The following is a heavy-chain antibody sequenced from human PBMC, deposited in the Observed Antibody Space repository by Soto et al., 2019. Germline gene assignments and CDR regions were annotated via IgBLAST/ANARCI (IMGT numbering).Heavy chain of an antibody. J-gene: IGHJ4*02. Sequence: LRLSCTSSGFPFGNFLMSWFRQAPGKGMEWVGFIRSQPYGGTAEYAASVRGRLTISRDDSKGIAYLQMNSLQTEDSGVYYCIGSFPFWGQGTLVTVSS. V-gene: IGHV3-49*03. D-gene: IGHD3-10*01. CDR3: IGSFPF. CDR1: GFPFGNFL. CDR2: IRSQPYGGTA.